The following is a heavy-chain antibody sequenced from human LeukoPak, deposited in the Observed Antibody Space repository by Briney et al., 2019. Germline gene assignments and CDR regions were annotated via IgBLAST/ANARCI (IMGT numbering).Heavy chain of an antibody. D-gene: IGHD6-19*01. CDR2: ISYDGSNK. V-gene: IGHV3-30*04. Sequence: GGSLRLSCAASGFTFSSYAMHWVRQAPGKGLEWVAVISYDGSNKYYADSVKGRFTISRDNSKNTLYLQMNSLRAEDTAVYYCARVAYSSGWFNAFDIWGQGTMVTVSS. CDR1: GFTFSSYA. CDR3: ARVAYSSGWFNAFDI. J-gene: IGHJ3*02.